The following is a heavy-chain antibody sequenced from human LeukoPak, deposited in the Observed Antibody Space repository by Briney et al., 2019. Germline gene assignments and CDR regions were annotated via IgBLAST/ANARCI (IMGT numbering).Heavy chain of an antibody. CDR2: ISSSSSYI. D-gene: IGHD2-2*01. CDR3: AKTQPCSSTSCYLYDY. J-gene: IGHJ4*02. CDR1: GFTFSSYS. V-gene: IGHV3-21*01. Sequence: GGSLRLSCAASGFTFSSYSMNWVRQAPGKGLEWVSSISSSSSYIYYADSVKGRFTISRDNSKNTLYLQMNSLRAEDTAVYYCAKTQPCSSTSCYLYDYWGQGTLVTVSS.